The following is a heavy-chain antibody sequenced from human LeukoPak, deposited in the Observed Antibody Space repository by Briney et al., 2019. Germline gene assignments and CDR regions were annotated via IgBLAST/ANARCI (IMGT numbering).Heavy chain of an antibody. CDR3: ARDLGGLPPDS. Sequence: GGSLRLSCLASGFTFSSYSMNWVRQAPGNGLEWVSSVSSSSSYIHYADSVKGRFTISRDNAENSLYLQMNSLRAEDTAVYYCARDLGGLPPDSWGQGTLVTVSS. CDR2: VSSSSSYI. J-gene: IGHJ4*02. D-gene: IGHD3-16*01. V-gene: IGHV3-21*01. CDR1: GFTFSSYS.